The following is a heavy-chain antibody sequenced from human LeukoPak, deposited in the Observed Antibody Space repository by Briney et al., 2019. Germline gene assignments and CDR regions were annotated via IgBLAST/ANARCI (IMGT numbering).Heavy chain of an antibody. J-gene: IGHJ4*02. D-gene: IGHD5-24*01. CDR3: ARGGRWLQFNY. V-gene: IGHV4-61*01. Sequence: SETLSLTCTVSGGSVNSGTYYWSWIRQPPGKGLEWIGYISYSGSTNYNPSLKSRVTISVDTSKNQFSLKLSSVTAADTAVYYCARGGRWLQFNYWGRGTLVTVSS. CDR1: GGSVNSGTYY. CDR2: ISYSGST.